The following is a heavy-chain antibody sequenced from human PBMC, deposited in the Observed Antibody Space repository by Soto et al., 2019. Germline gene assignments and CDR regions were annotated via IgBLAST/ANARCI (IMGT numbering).Heavy chain of an antibody. V-gene: IGHV3-23*01. Sequence: GGSLRLSCAASGFTFSSYAMSWVRQAPGKGLEWVSAISGSGASTYYADSVKGRFTISRDNSKNTLNLQMNSLRAEDTAVDYCAKTPYGSGSYIDYWGQGTLVTVSS. J-gene: IGHJ4*02. CDR3: AKTPYGSGSYIDY. D-gene: IGHD3-10*01. CDR1: GFTFSSYA. CDR2: ISGSGAST.